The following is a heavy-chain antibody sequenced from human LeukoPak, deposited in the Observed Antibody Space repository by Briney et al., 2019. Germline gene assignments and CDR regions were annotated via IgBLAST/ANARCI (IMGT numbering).Heavy chain of an antibody. CDR3: ARDSGSYY. V-gene: IGHV3-7*01. J-gene: IGHJ4*02. CDR2: IKQDGSEK. D-gene: IGHD1-26*01. Sequence: GGSLRLSCAASGFTFDDYAMHWVRQAPGKGLEWVANIKQDGSEKYYVDSVKGRFTISRDNAKNSLYLQMNSLRAEDTAVYYCARDSGSYYWGQGTLVTVSS. CDR1: GFTFDDYA.